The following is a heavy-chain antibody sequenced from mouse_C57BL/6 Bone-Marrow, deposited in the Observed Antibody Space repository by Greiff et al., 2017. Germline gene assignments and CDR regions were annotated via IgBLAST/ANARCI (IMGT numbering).Heavy chain of an antibody. J-gene: IGHJ1*03. CDR1: GYTFTSYW. Sequence: VQLQQPGAELVKPGASVKLSCKASGYTFTSYWMQWVKQRPGQGLEWIGEIDPSGSYTNYTQKFKGQATLTVDTSSSTAYMQLSSLTSEDAAVYYCAREVSTRANWYCDVWGTGTTVTVSS. D-gene: IGHD2-1*01. CDR2: IDPSGSYT. CDR3: AREVSTRANWYCDV. V-gene: IGHV1-50*01.